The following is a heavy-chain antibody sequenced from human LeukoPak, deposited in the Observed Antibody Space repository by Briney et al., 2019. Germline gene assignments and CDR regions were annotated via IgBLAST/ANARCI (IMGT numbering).Heavy chain of an antibody. Sequence: GGSLRPSCAASGFIFSDYYMTWIRQAPGKGLEWVSGISDSGRSTVYADSVKGRFTISRDNSKNTLSLQMNILRAEDTAVYYCAKDRGSGSGSYTWGIFDCWGQGTLVTVSS. CDR2: ISDSGRST. V-gene: IGHV3-23*01. CDR3: AKDRGSGSGSYTWGIFDC. D-gene: IGHD3-10*01. CDR1: GFIFSDYY. J-gene: IGHJ4*02.